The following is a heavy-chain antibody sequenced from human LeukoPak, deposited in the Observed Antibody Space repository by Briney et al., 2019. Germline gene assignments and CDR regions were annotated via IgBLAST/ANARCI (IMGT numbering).Heavy chain of an antibody. D-gene: IGHD5-18*01. CDR1: GGSISSYY. Sequence: PSETLSLTCTVSGGSISSYYWSWIRQPPGKGLGWIWYIYYSGSTNYNPSLKSRVTISVDTSKIQFSLKLSSVTAADTAVYYCAREGGYSYFDYWGQGTLVTVSS. CDR2: IYYSGST. V-gene: IGHV4-59*01. CDR3: AREGGYSYFDY. J-gene: IGHJ4*02.